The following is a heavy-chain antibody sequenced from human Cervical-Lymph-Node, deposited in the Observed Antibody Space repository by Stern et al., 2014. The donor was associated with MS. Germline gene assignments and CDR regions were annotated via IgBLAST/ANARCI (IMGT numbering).Heavy chain of an antibody. J-gene: IGHJ6*02. V-gene: IGHV1-69*01. Sequence: QVQLVQSGAEVKKPGSSVKVSCKASGGTFSNYATSWVRQAPGQGLEWMGGIVPLFGKPNYAQKSQGRVTITADESTSTAYMDLSSLRSEDTAVYYCASPLTATSVPFGYYGMDVWGQGTTFTVS. CDR1: GGTFSNYA. CDR3: ASPLTATSVPFGYYGMDV. D-gene: IGHD4-17*01. CDR2: IVPLFGKP.